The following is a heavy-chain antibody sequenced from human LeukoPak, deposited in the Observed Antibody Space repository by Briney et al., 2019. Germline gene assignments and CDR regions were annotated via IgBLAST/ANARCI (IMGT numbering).Heavy chain of an antibody. V-gene: IGHV3-7*03. J-gene: IGHJ4*02. Sequence: GGSLRLSCAASGFMLSTYWMSWVRQAPGKGLEWVASIKQDGSEKYYVDSVKGRFTISRDNAENSLYLQMNSLKAEDTAIYYCARDRRTWSQGTLVTVSS. D-gene: IGHD1-14*01. CDR3: ARDRRT. CDR1: GFMLSTYW. CDR2: IKQDGSEK.